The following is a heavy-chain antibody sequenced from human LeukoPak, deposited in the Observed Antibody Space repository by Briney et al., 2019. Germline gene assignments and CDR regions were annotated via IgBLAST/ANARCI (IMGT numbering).Heavy chain of an antibody. V-gene: IGHV4-59*01. Sequence: SETLSLTCTVSGGSISTYYWSWIRQPPGKGLEWIGYIYYSGSTSYNPSLKSRVTISVDTSKNQFSLKLSSVTAADTAVYYCAINKAAKSLDYWGQGTLVTVSS. CDR1: GGSISTYY. D-gene: IGHD6-25*01. J-gene: IGHJ4*02. CDR3: AINKAAKSLDY. CDR2: IYYSGST.